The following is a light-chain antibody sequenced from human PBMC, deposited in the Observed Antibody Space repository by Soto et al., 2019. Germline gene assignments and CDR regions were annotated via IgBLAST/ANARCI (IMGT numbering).Light chain of an antibody. J-gene: IGLJ2*01. V-gene: IGLV2-23*01. CDR2: EGS. CDR1: SSDVGSYNL. Sequence: QSALTQPASVSGSPGQSITISCTGISSDVGSYNLVSWYQQHPGKAPKLMIYEGSNRPSGVSTRFSGSKSGSTASLTISGLQAEDEADYYCCSFASGTTLVFGGGTKLTVL. CDR3: CSFASGTTLV.